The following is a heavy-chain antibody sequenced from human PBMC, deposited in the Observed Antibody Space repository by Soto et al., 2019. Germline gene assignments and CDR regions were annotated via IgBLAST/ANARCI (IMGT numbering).Heavy chain of an antibody. CDR2: IYHSGST. D-gene: IGHD3-3*01. Sequence: TLSLTCAVSGYSISSGYYWGWIRQPPGKGLEWIGSIYHSGSTYYNPSLKSRVTISVDTSKNQFSLKLSSVTAADTAVYYCASAYYDFWSGYLGYGMDVWGQGTTVTVSS. CDR3: ASAYYDFWSGYLGYGMDV. J-gene: IGHJ6*02. V-gene: IGHV4-38-2*01. CDR1: GYSISSGYY.